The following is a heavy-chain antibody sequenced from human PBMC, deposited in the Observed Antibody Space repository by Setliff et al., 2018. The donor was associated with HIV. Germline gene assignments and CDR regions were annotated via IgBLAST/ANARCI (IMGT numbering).Heavy chain of an antibody. V-gene: IGHV3-15*01. D-gene: IGHD4-17*01. CDR2: IKSKTDGGTT. CDR3: TTGRDLYGDYVFLVY. J-gene: IGHJ4*02. CDR1: GFTFSNAW. Sequence: SCAASGFTFSNAWMSWVRQVPGKGLEWVGRIKSKTDGGTTDYAVPVKGRFTISRDDSKNTLYLQMNSLKIEDTAVYYCTTGRDLYGDYVFLVYWGQGTLVTVSS.